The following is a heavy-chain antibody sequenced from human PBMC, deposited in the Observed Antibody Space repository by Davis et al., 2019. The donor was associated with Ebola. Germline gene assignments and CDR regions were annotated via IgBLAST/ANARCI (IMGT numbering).Heavy chain of an antibody. CDR2: IWYDGSNK. CDR1: GFNFRNYG. D-gene: IGHD1-26*01. CDR3: ARDPESRRHELFDS. Sequence: GESLKISCEVSGFNFRNYGMHWVRQTPGKGLEWVAVIWYDGSNKNYGDSVKGRFTISRDDSKNTVYLQMTSLRVEDTAVYYCARDPESRRHELFDSWGPGTLVIVSS. V-gene: IGHV3-33*01. J-gene: IGHJ4*02.